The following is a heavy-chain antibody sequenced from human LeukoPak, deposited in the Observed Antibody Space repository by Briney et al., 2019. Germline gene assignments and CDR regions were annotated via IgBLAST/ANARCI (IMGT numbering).Heavy chain of an antibody. CDR3: ARTVTTMLGYYGMDV. D-gene: IGHD4-11*01. CDR2: IYTSGST. J-gene: IGHJ6*02. CDR1: GCSISSGSYY. Sequence: SQTLSLTCTVSGCSISSGSYYWSWIRQPAGKGLEWIGSIYTSGSTNYNPSLNSRITISVDTSKNQFSLKLSSVTAADTAVYYCARTVTTMLGYYGMDVWGQGTTVTVSS. V-gene: IGHV4-61*02.